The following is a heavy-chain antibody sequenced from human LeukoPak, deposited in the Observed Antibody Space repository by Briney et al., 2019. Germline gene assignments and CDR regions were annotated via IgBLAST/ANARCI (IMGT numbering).Heavy chain of an antibody. V-gene: IGHV3-74*01. CDR1: GFTFSSYW. Sequence: PGASLRLSCAASGFTFSSYWMHWVRQAPGKGLVWVSRLNGDGSSTGYADSVKGRFTISRDNAKNTLYLQMNSLRAEDTAVYYCVRDLRYCSSTSCYDPCFDYWGQGTLVTVSS. CDR3: VRDLRYCSSTSCYDPCFDY. D-gene: IGHD2-2*01. J-gene: IGHJ4*02. CDR2: LNGDGSST.